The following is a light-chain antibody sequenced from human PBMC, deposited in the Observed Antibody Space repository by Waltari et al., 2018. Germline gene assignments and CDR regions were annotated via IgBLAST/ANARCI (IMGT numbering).Light chain of an antibody. CDR2: EVT. Sequence: QSALTQPASVSGSPGQSITISCPGTNSDVGAYNYVSWYQQFPGKAPKLLIYEVTNRPSGVSVRFSGSKSGTTASLTISGLQAEDEADYFCSSYTGSTTYVFGTGTKVTVL. CDR3: SSYTGSTTYV. CDR1: NSDVGAYNY. V-gene: IGLV2-14*01. J-gene: IGLJ1*01.